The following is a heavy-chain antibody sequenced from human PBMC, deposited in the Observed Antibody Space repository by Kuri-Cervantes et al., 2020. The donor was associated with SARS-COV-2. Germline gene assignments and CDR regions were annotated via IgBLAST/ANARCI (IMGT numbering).Heavy chain of an antibody. V-gene: IGHV4-39*07. J-gene: IGHJ6*02. D-gene: IGHD3-3*01. CDR1: GGSISSSSYY. CDR3: ARDSSGYYYYGMDV. Sequence: LRLSCTVSGGSISSSSYYWGWIRQPPRKGLEWIGSIYYSGSTYYNPSLKSRVTISVDTSKNQFSLKLSSVTAADTAVYYCARDSSGYYYYGMDVWGQGTTVTVSS. CDR2: IYYSGST.